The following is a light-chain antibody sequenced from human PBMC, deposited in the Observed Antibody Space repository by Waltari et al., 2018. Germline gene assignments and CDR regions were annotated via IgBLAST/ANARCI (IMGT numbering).Light chain of an antibody. CDR2: EVN. CDR3: CAYAGRSTWV. CDR1: SSDVGRYNF. V-gene: IGLV2-23*02. Sequence: QSALTQPASVSGSPGQSITISCTGTSSDVGRYNFVSWYQQHTGKAPQLIIYEVNKRPSGVSNRLSCSKSGNTASLTISGLQAEDESNYYCCAYAGRSTWVFGGGTKVTVL. J-gene: IGLJ3*02.